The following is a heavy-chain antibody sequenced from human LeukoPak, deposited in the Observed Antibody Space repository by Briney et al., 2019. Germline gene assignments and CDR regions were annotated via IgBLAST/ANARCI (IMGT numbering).Heavy chain of an antibody. Sequence: GGSLRLSCAASGFTFSSYAMSWVRQAPGKGLEWVANIKQDGSEKYYVDSLKGRFTISRDNAKNSLYLQMNSPRAEDTAVYYCAREEWWFDSWGQGTLVTVSS. CDR3: AREEWWFDS. V-gene: IGHV3-7*01. J-gene: IGHJ5*01. CDR2: IKQDGSEK. D-gene: IGHD2-8*01. CDR1: GFTFSSYA.